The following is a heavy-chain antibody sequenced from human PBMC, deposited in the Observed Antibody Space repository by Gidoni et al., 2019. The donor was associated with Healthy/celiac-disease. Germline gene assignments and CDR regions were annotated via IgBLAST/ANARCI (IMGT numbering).Heavy chain of an antibody. J-gene: IGHJ3*02. V-gene: IGHV2-26*01. CDR3: ARTMSGSYYLAFDI. D-gene: IGHD1-26*01. Sequence: QVTLKESGPVLVKPPATLTLTCTVSGFSLSNARMGVSWIRQPPGKALEWLAHIFSNDEKSYSTSLKSRLTISKDTSKSQMVLTMTNMDPVDTATYYCARTMSGSYYLAFDIWGQGTMVTVSS. CDR1: GFSLSNARMG. CDR2: IFSNDEK.